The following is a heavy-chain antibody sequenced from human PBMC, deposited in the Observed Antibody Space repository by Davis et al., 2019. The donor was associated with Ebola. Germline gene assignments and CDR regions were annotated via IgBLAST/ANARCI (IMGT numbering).Heavy chain of an antibody. CDR2: IDPSDSYT. Sequence: GESLKISCKGSGYSFTSYWISWVRQMPGKGLEWVGRIDPSDSYTDYSPSFQGHVTISTDKSINTAYLQWNSLKASDTAMYFCTRGTSLARNFDYWGQGTLVSVSS. CDR3: TRGTSLARNFDY. J-gene: IGHJ4*02. CDR1: GYSFTSYW. V-gene: IGHV5-10-1*01. D-gene: IGHD3-3*02.